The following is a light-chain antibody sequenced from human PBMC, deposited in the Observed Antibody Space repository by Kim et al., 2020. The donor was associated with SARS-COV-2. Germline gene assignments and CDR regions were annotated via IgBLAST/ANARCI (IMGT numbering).Light chain of an antibody. CDR2: QDS. V-gene: IGLV3-1*01. CDR3: QAWDSSTYV. CDR1: KLGDKY. J-gene: IGLJ1*01. Sequence: SVSPGQTASITCSGDKLGDKYACWYQQTPGQSPVLVIYQDSKWPSGIPERFSGSNSGNTATLTISGTQAMDEADYYCQAWDSSTYVFGTGTKVTVL.